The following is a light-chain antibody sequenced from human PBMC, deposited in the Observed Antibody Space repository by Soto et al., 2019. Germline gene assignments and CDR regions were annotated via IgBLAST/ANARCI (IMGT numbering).Light chain of an antibody. CDR1: QSVSNK. V-gene: IGKV3-15*01. CDR2: GVS. Sequence: EIVMTQAPATLSVSPGERSTLSCRASQSVSNKLAWYQQKPGQXPRXXIYGVSTRATGISARFSGGGSVTELTITISSLQSEDFEIYDCQQYNNWPITFGQGTRLEIK. J-gene: IGKJ5*01. CDR3: QQYNNWPIT.